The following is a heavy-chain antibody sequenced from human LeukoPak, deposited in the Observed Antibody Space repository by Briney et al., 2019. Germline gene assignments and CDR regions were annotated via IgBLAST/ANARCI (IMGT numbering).Heavy chain of an antibody. CDR2: IVVGSGNT. D-gene: IGHD4-23*01. CDR3: AATTKVVMGGVYYGMDV. V-gene: IGHV1-58*02. CDR1: GFTFTSSA. J-gene: IGHJ6*02. Sequence: GASVKVSCKASGFTFTSSAIQWVRQARGQRLEWIGWIVVGSGNTNYAQKFQERVTITRDMSTSTAYMELSSLRSEDTAVYYCAATTKVVMGGVYYGMDVWGQGTTVTVSS.